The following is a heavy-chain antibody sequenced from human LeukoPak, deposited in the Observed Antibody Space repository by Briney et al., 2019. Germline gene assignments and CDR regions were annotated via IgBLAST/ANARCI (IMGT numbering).Heavy chain of an antibody. CDR2: IYSDNT. Sequence: GGSLRLSCTVSGFTVSSNSMSWVRQAPGKGLEWVSFIYSDNTHYSDSVKGRFRISRDNSNNILYLQMNSLRAEDTAVYYCAKDVVGYSSNLFDKFASWGHGTLVTVSS. D-gene: IGHD6-19*01. CDR3: AKDVVGYSSNLFDKFAS. CDR1: GFTVSSNS. V-gene: IGHV3-53*01. J-gene: IGHJ5*01.